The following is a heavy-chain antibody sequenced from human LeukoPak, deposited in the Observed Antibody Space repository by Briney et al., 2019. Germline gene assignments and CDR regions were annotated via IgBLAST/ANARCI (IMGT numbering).Heavy chain of an antibody. Sequence: SSETLSLTCTVSGGSISSYYWSWIRQPPGKGLEWIGYIYYSGSTNYNPSLKSRVTISVDTSKNQFSLKLSSVTAADTAVYYCARDSGLRLNWFDPWGQGTLVTVSS. CDR3: ARDSGLRLNWFDP. CDR2: IYYSGST. V-gene: IGHV4-59*01. CDR1: GGSISSYY. J-gene: IGHJ5*02. D-gene: IGHD3-3*01.